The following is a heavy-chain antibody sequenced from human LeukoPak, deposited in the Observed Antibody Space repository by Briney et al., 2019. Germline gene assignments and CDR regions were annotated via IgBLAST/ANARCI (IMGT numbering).Heavy chain of an antibody. V-gene: IGHV4-34*01. J-gene: IGHJ4*02. CDR1: GGSFSGYY. D-gene: IGHD6-13*01. Sequence: SETLSLTCGMYGGSFSGYYWSWIRQPPGKGLEWIGEINHSGSTNYNPSLKSRVTISVDKSKNQFSLKLSSVTAADTAVYYCARVRLAAAGTDYWGQGTLVTVSS. CDR2: INHSGST. CDR3: ARVRLAAAGTDY.